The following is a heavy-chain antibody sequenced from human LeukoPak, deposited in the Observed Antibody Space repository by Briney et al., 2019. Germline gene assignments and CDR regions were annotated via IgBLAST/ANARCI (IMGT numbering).Heavy chain of an antibody. J-gene: IGHJ4*02. D-gene: IGHD5-18*01. Sequence: KPSETLSLTCAVSVYSISSGYYWGWIRPPPGKGLEWIGNIYHSGSTYYNPSLKSRVTISVDTSKNQFSLKLSSVTAADTAVYYCARLLDTAMAFDYWGQGTLVTVSS. CDR1: VYSISSGYY. V-gene: IGHV4-38-2*01. CDR3: ARLLDTAMAFDY. CDR2: IYHSGST.